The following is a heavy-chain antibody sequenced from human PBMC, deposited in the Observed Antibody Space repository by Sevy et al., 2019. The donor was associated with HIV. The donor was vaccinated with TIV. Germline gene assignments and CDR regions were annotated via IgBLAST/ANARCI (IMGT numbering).Heavy chain of an antibody. CDR2: IYYSGST. D-gene: IGHD3-3*01. CDR3: ARNPLYDFHYYGMDV. V-gene: IGHV4-59*01. Sequence: SETLSLTCTVSGGSISSYYWSWIRQPPGKGLEWIGYIYYSGSTNYNPSPMSRVTISADTSKNQFSLKLSSVTAADTAVDYCARNPLYDFHYYGMDVWGQGTTVTVSS. CDR1: GGSISSYY. J-gene: IGHJ6*02.